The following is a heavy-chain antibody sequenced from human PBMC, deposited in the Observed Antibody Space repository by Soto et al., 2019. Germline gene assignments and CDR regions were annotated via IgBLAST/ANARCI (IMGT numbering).Heavy chain of an antibody. CDR1: GFTFSSYD. J-gene: IGHJ3*02. CDR3: ARGDSSGWAGGFDI. V-gene: IGHV3-13*01. D-gene: IGHD6-19*01. Sequence: GGSLRLSCAASGFTFSSYDMHWVRQATGKGLEWVSAIGTAGDTYYPGSVKGRFTISRENAKNSLYLQMNSLRAGGTAVYYCARGDSSGWAGGFDIWGQGTMVTVSS. CDR2: IGTAGDT.